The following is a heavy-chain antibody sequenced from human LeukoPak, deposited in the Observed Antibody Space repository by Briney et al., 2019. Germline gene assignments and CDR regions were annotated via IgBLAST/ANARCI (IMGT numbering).Heavy chain of an antibody. V-gene: IGHV4-34*01. CDR3: ARGRRDSSGYYSTDFDY. CDR1: GGSISTYY. J-gene: IGHJ4*02. D-gene: IGHD3-22*01. Sequence: SETLSLTCTVSGGSISTYYWSWIRQPPGKGQEWIGEINHSGSTNYNPSLKSRVTISVDTSKNQFSLKLSSVTAADTAVYYCARGRRDSSGYYSTDFDYWGQGTLVTVSS. CDR2: INHSGST.